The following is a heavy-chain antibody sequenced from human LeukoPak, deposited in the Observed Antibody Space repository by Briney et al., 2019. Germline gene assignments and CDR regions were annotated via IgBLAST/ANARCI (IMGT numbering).Heavy chain of an antibody. D-gene: IGHD3-3*01. CDR3: ARRVATSGNFFDY. J-gene: IGHJ4*02. V-gene: IGHV4-34*01. Sequence: GSLRLSCAASGFTFRDYYMSWIRQSPGKGLEWIGSTYYSGSVNNNPSLQSRVTISVDTSRNQFSLKLTSVTAADTAVYYCARRVATSGNFFDYWGPGTLVTVS. CDR2: TYYSGSV. CDR1: GFTFRDYY.